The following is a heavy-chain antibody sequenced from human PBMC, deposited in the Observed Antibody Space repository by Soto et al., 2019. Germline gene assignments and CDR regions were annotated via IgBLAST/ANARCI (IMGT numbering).Heavy chain of an antibody. CDR2: IIPIFGTA. Sequence: QVQLVQSGAEVKKPGSSVKVSCKASGGTFSSYAISWVRQAPGQGLEWMGGIIPIFGTANYAQKFQGRVTITADKSTSTAYMELSSLRAEDTAVYYCARALVVVPAAIPIRYYDYGMDVWGQGTTVTVSS. V-gene: IGHV1-69*06. D-gene: IGHD2-2*01. CDR3: ARALVVVPAAIPIRYYDYGMDV. J-gene: IGHJ6*02. CDR1: GGTFSSYA.